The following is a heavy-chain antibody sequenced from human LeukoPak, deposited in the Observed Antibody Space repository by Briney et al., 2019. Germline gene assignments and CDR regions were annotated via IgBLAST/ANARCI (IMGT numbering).Heavy chain of an antibody. CDR3: ASASREGWELPTGR. Sequence: PGGSLRLSCAASGFTFSDYYMSWIRQAPGKGLEWVSYISSSGSTIYYADSVKGRFTISRDNAKNSLYLQMNSLRAEDTAVYYCASASREGWELPTGRWGQGTLVTVSS. CDR1: GFTFSDYY. V-gene: IGHV3-11*04. J-gene: IGHJ4*02. D-gene: IGHD1-26*01. CDR2: ISSSGSTI.